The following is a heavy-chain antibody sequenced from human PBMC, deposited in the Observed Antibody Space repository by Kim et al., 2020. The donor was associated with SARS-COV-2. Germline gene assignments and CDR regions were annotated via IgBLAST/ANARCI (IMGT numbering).Heavy chain of an antibody. CDR3: ARDSGGGYYYYYGMDV. D-gene: IGHD1-26*01. CDR2: IIPIFGTA. V-gene: IGHV1-69*13. Sequence: SVKVSCKASGGTFSSYAISWVRQAPGQGLEWMGGIIPIFGTANYAQKFQGRVTITADESTSTAYMELSSLRSEDTAVYYCARDSGGGYYYYYGMDVWGQGTTVTVSS. J-gene: IGHJ6*02. CDR1: GGTFSSYA.